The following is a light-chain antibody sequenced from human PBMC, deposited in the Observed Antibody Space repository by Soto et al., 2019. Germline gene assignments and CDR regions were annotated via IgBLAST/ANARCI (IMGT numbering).Light chain of an antibody. V-gene: IGKV3-15*01. J-gene: IGKJ1*01. CDR3: QQYDNWPWT. Sequence: EIVMTQSPATLSVSPGGTATLSCRASQSISDTLAWYQETPGQSPRLLIYGASRRATGFRARFSGSGSGTDFTLTISSLQSEDFAVYYCQQYDNWPWTFGQGTKVDIK. CDR1: QSISDT. CDR2: GAS.